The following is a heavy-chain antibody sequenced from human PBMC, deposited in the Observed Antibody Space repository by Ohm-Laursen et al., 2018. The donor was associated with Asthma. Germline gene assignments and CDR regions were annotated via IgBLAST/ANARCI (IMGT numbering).Heavy chain of an antibody. CDR3: ARARHTSYEESSGYYCFDY. D-gene: IGHD3-22*01. Sequence: SETLSLTCTVSGDSINSGDNYWSWIRQHPGKGLDWIGYIYHTGNTYYNPSLKSRFTISVDTSKNQFSLRLSSVTAADTAVYYCARARHTSYEESSGYYCFDYWGQGTLVTVSS. J-gene: IGHJ4*02. V-gene: IGHV4-31*03. CDR2: IYHTGNT. CDR1: GDSINSGDNY.